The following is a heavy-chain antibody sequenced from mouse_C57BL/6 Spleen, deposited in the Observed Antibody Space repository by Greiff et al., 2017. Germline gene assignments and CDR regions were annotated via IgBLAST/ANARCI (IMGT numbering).Heavy chain of an antibody. Sequence: LKESGPELVKPGASVKISCKASGYSFTGYYMNWVKQSPEKSLEWIGEINPSTGGTTYNQKFKAKATLTVDKSSSTAYMQLKSLTSEDSAVYYCAHYGSSYEDAMDYWGQGTSVTVSS. CDR2: INPSTGGT. CDR1: GYSFTGYY. D-gene: IGHD1-1*01. J-gene: IGHJ4*01. V-gene: IGHV1-42*01. CDR3: AHYGSSYEDAMDY.